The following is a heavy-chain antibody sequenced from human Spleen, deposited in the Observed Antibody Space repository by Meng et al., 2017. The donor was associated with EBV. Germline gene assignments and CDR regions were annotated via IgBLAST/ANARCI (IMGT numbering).Heavy chain of an antibody. CDR2: IIPFFGAP. CDR3: AKVGTHSWPRILHYFTS. J-gene: IGHJ4*02. Sequence: VPSGAQVNQPGASVSLPCKASGYSFSNSAIHWVRHAPAQFLQWIADIIPFFGAPNYAQDVQGRVTITADESTSTAYMELSSLRSEDTAVYYCAKVGTHSWPRILHYFTSWGQGTLVTVSS. D-gene: IGHD2-15*01. V-gene: IGHV1-69*13. CDR1: GYSFSNSA.